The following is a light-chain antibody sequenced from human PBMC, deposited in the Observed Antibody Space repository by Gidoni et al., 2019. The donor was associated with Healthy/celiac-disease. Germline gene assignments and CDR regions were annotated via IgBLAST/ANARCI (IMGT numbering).Light chain of an antibody. CDR1: SSDVGGYNY. CDR2: DVS. V-gene: IGLV2-11*01. Sequence: QSALTQLRSVSGSPGQSVTISCTGTSSDVGGYNYVSWYQQPPGKAPKLMIYDVSKRPSVVPDRFSGSKSGNTASLTISGLQAEDAADYYCCSYAGSYPLVFGGGTKLTVL. J-gene: IGLJ3*02. CDR3: CSYAGSYPLV.